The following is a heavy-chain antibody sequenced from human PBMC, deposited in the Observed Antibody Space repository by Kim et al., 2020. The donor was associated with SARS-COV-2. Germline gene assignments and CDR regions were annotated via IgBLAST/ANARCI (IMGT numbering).Heavy chain of an antibody. Sequence: SETLSLTCAVYGGSFSGYYWSWIRQPPGKGLEWIGEINHSGSTNYNPSLKSRVTISVDTSKNQFSLKLSSVTAADTAVYYCARVSGYCSGGSCYRQAGTRNDWYFDLWGRGTLVTVSS. V-gene: IGHV4-34*01. CDR2: INHSGST. CDR1: GGSFSGYY. CDR3: ARVSGYCSGGSCYRQAGTRNDWYFDL. J-gene: IGHJ2*01. D-gene: IGHD2-15*01.